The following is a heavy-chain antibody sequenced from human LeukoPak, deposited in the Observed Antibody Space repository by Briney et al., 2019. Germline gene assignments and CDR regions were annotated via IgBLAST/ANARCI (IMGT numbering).Heavy chain of an antibody. Sequence: GGSLRLSCAASGFTVSSNYMSWVRQAPGRGLEWVSGISGSGGSTYYADSVKGRFTISRDNSKNTLYLQMNSLRPEDTAVYYCARVHGGNAGDWYFDLWGRGTLVTVSS. D-gene: IGHD4-23*01. CDR3: ARVHGGNAGDWYFDL. CDR2: ISGSGGST. V-gene: IGHV3-23*01. J-gene: IGHJ2*01. CDR1: GFTVSSNY.